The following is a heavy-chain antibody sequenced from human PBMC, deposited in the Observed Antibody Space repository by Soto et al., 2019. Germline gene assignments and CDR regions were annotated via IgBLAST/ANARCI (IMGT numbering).Heavy chain of an antibody. D-gene: IGHD2-2*01. J-gene: IGHJ6*02. CDR2: IIPIFGTA. Sequence: QVQLVQSGAEVKKPGSSVKVSCKASGGTFSSYAISWVRQAPGQGLEWMGGIIPIFGTANYAQKFQGRVTITADESTSTAYMELSSVRSEDTAVYYCARDIIRGEELLFSYYYYDGMDVCGQGTTVTVSS. V-gene: IGHV1-69*12. CDR1: GGTFSSYA. CDR3: ARDIIRGEELLFSYYYYDGMDV.